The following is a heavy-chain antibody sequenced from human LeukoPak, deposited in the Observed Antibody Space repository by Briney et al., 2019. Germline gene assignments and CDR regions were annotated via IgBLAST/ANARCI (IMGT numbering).Heavy chain of an antibody. Sequence: SETLSLTCTVSGGSISSSSYYWGWIRQPPGKGLEWIGYIYYSGSTNYNPSLKSRVTISVDTSKNQFSLKLSSVTAADTAVYYCARDNEDDSSGYYDWFDPWGQGTLVTVSS. CDR2: IYYSGST. V-gene: IGHV4-61*01. J-gene: IGHJ5*02. CDR3: ARDNEDDSSGYYDWFDP. D-gene: IGHD3-22*01. CDR1: GGSISSSSYY.